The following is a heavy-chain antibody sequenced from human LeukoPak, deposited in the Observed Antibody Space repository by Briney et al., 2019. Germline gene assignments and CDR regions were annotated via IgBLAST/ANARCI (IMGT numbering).Heavy chain of an antibody. CDR3: ARTNIAVAGTSDALDI. CDR2: INHSGST. V-gene: IGHV4-34*01. J-gene: IGHJ3*02. Sequence: PSETLSLTCAVYGGSFSGYYWSWIRQPPGKGLEWIGEINHSGSTNYNPSLKSRVTISVDTSKNQFSLKLSSVTAADTAVYYCARTNIAVAGTSDALDIWGQGTMVTVSS. CDR1: GGSFSGYY. D-gene: IGHD6-19*01.